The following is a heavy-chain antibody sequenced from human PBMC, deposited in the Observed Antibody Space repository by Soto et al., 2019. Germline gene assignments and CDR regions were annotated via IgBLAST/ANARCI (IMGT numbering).Heavy chain of an antibody. Sequence: QVQLVESGGGVAQPGRSLRLSCAASGFTFSSYGMHWVRQAPGKGLEWVAVISYDGSNKYYADSVKGRFTISRDNSKNTLYLQMNSLRAEDTAVYYCAKGPVRGAPPNWFDPWGQGTLVTVSS. CDR1: GFTFSSYG. D-gene: IGHD3-10*01. J-gene: IGHJ5*02. CDR3: AKGPVRGAPPNWFDP. V-gene: IGHV3-30*18. CDR2: ISYDGSNK.